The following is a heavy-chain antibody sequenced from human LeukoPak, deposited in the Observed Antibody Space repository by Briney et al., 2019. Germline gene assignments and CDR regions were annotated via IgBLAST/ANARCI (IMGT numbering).Heavy chain of an antibody. CDR1: GYTFTDSY. D-gene: IGHD3-10*01. CDR3: VRSPIGASAY. J-gene: IGHJ4*02. V-gene: IGHV1-2*02. CDR2: ISPNNGDT. Sequence: ASVKVSCKPSGYTFTDSYIHWVRQARGVGLQWMGWISPNNGDTKYAEDFQDRVTMTRDTSISTAYMELTGLTPDDTAVYYCVRSPIGASAYWGRGTLVTVSS.